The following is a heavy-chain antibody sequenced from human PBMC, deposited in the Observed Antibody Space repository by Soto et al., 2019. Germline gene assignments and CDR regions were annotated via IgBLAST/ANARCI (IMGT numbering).Heavy chain of an antibody. V-gene: IGHV1-46*01. J-gene: IGHJ6*02. CDR2: INPSGGST. Sequence: ASVKVSCKASEYTFTSYYMHWVRQAPGQGLEWMGIINPSGGSTSYAQKFRGRVTMTRDTSTSTVYMELSSLRSEDTAVYYCARGGSGWYYYYYYGMDVWGQGTTVTVSS. CDR3: ARGGSGWYYYYYYGMDV. CDR1: EYTFTSYY. D-gene: IGHD6-19*01.